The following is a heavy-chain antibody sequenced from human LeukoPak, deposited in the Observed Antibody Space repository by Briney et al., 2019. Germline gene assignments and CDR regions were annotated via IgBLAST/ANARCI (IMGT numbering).Heavy chain of an antibody. CDR1: GYSFTGYY. CDR2: INPNNGGT. D-gene: IGHD5-12*01. Sequence: GASVKVSCKASGYSFTGYYIHWVRQAPGQGLEWMGWINPNNGGTNFAQKFQGRATMTRDTSISTAYMELSRLRSDDTAIYYCAKDQNTGYANNWFDPWGQGTLVTVSS. J-gene: IGHJ5*02. CDR3: AKDQNTGYANNWFDP. V-gene: IGHV1-2*02.